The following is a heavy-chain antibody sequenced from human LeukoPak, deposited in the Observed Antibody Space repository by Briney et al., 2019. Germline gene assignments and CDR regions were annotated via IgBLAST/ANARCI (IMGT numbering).Heavy chain of an antibody. CDR1: GASISSSSYY. CDR2: IYYSGST. D-gene: IGHD3-9*01. CDR3: ARQGANYDILTGYSARDAFDI. Sequence: SETLSLTCTVSGASISSSSYYWGWIRQPPGKGLEWSGRIYYSGSTYYNPSLKSRVTISVDTSKNQFSLKLSSVTAADTAVYYCARQGANYDILTGYSARDAFDIWGQGTMVTVSS. J-gene: IGHJ3*02. V-gene: IGHV4-39*01.